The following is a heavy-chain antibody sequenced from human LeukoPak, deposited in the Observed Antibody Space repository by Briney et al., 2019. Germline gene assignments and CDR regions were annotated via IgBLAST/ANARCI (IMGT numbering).Heavy chain of an antibody. CDR3: ARHRGTLYWFDP. J-gene: IGHJ5*02. V-gene: IGHV4-61*08. D-gene: IGHD3-10*01. Sequence: SETLSLTCTVSGGSISSGGYYWSWIRQPPGKGLEWIGYIYHSGSTNYNPSLKSRVTISVDTSKNQFSLKLSSMTAADTAVYYCARHRGTLYWFDPWGQGTLVTVSS. CDR2: IYHSGST. CDR1: GGSISSGGYY.